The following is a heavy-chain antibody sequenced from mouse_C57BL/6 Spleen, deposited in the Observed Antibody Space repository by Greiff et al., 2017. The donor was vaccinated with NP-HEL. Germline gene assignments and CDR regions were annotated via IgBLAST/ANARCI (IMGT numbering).Heavy chain of an antibody. CDR1: GYSFTSYY. D-gene: IGHD2-3*01. CDR3: AGLLRDWFAY. V-gene: IGHV1-66*01. CDR2: IYPGSGNT. Sequence: QVQLQQSGPELVKPGASVKISCKASGYSFTSYYIHWVKQRPGQGLEWIGWIYPGSGNTKYNEKFKGKATLTADTSSSTAYMQLSSLTSEDSAVYYCAGLLRDWFAYWGQGTLVTVSA. J-gene: IGHJ3*01.